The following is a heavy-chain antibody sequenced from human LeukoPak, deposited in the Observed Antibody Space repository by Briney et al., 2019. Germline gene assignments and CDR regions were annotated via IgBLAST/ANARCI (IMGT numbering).Heavy chain of an antibody. J-gene: IGHJ5*02. Sequence: GASVKVSCKASGYTFTSYGISWVRQAPGQGLEWMGIINPSGGSTSYAQKFQGRVTMTRDMSTSTVYMELSSLRSEDTAVYYCARAWLAGGTLRFDPWGQGTLVTVSS. D-gene: IGHD6-19*01. CDR1: GYTFTSYG. CDR2: INPSGGST. CDR3: ARAWLAGGTLRFDP. V-gene: IGHV1-46*01.